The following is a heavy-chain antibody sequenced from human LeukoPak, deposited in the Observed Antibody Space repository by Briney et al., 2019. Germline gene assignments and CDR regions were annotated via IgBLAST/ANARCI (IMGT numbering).Heavy chain of an antibody. V-gene: IGHV3-30*04. Sequence: GGSLRLSCAASGFTFSSYAMHWVRQAPGKGLEWVAVISYDGSNKYYADSVKGRFTISRDNSKNTLYLQMNSLRAEDTAVYYCATWAHSGYWIATFDYWGQGTLVTVSS. J-gene: IGHJ4*02. CDR2: ISYDGSNK. D-gene: IGHD3-22*01. CDR1: GFTFSSYA. CDR3: ATWAHSGYWIATFDY.